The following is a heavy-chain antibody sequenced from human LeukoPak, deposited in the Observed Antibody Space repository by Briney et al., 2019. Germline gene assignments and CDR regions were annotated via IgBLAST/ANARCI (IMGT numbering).Heavy chain of an antibody. CDR3: ARELDGNGGCFDP. J-gene: IGHJ5*02. CDR2: VYYSGST. V-gene: IGHV4-59*01. D-gene: IGHD5-24*01. CDR1: GDSISDYY. Sequence: SETLSLTCTVSGDSISDYYWSWIRQSPGKGLEWIGEVYYSGSTHYNPSLKSRVTISLDTSKNQFSLRLRSVTSADTAVYYCARELDGNGGCFDPWGQGILVTVSS.